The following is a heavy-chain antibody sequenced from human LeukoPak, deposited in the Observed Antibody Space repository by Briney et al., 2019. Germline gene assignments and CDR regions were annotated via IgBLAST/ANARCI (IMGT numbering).Heavy chain of an antibody. V-gene: IGHV3-72*01. CDR2: IRNKANSYTT. CDR3: AREYDSSGYYTN. J-gene: IGHJ4*02. D-gene: IGHD3-22*01. CDR1: GFTFSDHY. Sequence: GGSLRLSCAASGFTFSDHYMDWVRQAPGKGLEWVGRIRNKANSYTTEYAASVKTRFTISRDDSKSSLYLQMNSLRAEDTAVYYCAREYDSSGYYTNWGQGTLVTVSS.